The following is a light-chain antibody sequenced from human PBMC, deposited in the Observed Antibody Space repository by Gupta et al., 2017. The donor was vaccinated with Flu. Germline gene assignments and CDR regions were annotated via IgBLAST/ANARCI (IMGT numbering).Light chain of an antibody. J-gene: IGKJ3*01. V-gene: IGKV1-39*01. CDR1: QSISSY. CDR2: AAS. Sequence: DIQTTQSSTFVSGSVGDRVTITCRASQSISSYLNWYQQKPGKAPKLLIYAASSLQSGVPSRFRGSGPLTDFTLTIIRLPPEHFATYYCQQSYITPLTFGHGTKVDIK. CDR3: QQSYITPLT.